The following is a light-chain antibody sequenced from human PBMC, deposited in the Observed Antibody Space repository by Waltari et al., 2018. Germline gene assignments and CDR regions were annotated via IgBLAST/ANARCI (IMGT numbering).Light chain of an antibody. Sequence: DIVMTQSPDSLAVSLGERATINCKSSQSVLYSSNNKNYLAWYQQKPGQPPKLLIYGASTRESGVPDRFSGSGSGTDFTLTISSLQAEDVAVYYCQQYYNIPWTFGQGTKVEIK. J-gene: IGKJ1*01. CDR2: GAS. V-gene: IGKV4-1*01. CDR3: QQYYNIPWT. CDR1: QSVLYSSNNKNY.